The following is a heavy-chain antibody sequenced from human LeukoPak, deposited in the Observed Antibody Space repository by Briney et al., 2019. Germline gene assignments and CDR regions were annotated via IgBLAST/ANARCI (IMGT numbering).Heavy chain of an antibody. CDR3: ARAPITSPFYFDY. D-gene: IGHD2-2*01. CDR1: GFVFDEHG. Sequence: GGSLRLSCTASGFVFDEHGMSWVRPVPGKGLEWVSGINWSGGSTGYADPLRGRFTISRDNAKNSLYLQMDSLRAEDTALYYCARAPITSPFYFDYWGQGTLVTVSS. CDR2: INWSGGST. J-gene: IGHJ4*02. V-gene: IGHV3-20*04.